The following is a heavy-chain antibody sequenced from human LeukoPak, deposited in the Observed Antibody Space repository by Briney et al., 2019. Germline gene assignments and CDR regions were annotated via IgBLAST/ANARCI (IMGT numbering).Heavy chain of an antibody. J-gene: IGHJ6*03. V-gene: IGHV1-46*01. D-gene: IGHD5-18*01. Sequence: ASVKVSCKASGYTFTSYYMHWVRQAPGQGLEWMGIINPSGGSTSYAQKFQGRVTMTRDTSTSTVYMELSGLRSEDTAVYYCARDGLPDYYYYYMDVWGKGTTVTISS. CDR2: INPSGGST. CDR3: ARDGLPDYYYYYMDV. CDR1: GYTFTSYY.